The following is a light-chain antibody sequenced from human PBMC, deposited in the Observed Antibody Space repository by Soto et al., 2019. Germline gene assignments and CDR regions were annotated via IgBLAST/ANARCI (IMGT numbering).Light chain of an antibody. CDR3: MQATHWPYT. CDR2: TVS. V-gene: IGKV2-30*01. J-gene: IGKJ2*01. CDR1: QSLVYSDGNTY. Sequence: DTVMTQSPLSLPVTLGQPASISCRSGQSLVYSDGNTYLSWYHHRPGHSPRRLIYTVSTRDSGVPERFSGSGSGTDFTLKLSRVESEDVGVYFCMQATHWPYTFGQGTKREIK.